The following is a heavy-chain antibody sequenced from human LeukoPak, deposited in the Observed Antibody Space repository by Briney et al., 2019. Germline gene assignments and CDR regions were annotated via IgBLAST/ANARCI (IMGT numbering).Heavy chain of an antibody. D-gene: IGHD5-12*01. Sequence: GGTLRLSCAASGFTFSSYGMSWVRQAPGKGLEWVSAISGSGGSTYYADSVKGRFTISRDNSKNTLYLQMNSLRAEDTVVYYCARGPSGYHNTGGQGTLVNVSS. V-gene: IGHV3-23*01. J-gene: IGHJ4*02. CDR1: GFTFSSYG. CDR2: ISGSGGST. CDR3: ARGPSGYHNT.